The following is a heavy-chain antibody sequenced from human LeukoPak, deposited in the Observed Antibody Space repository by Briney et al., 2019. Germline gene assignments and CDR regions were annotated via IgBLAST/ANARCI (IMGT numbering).Heavy chain of an antibody. Sequence: GGSLRLSCAASGFTFSSYSMNWVRQAPGKGLEWVSSISSSSSYIYYADSVKGRFTISRDNAKNSLYLQMNSLRAEDTAVYYCARDLGRMTTVAFDYWGQGTLVTVSP. CDR1: GFTFSSYS. CDR3: ARDLGRMTTVAFDY. D-gene: IGHD4-23*01. CDR2: ISSSSSYI. V-gene: IGHV3-21*01. J-gene: IGHJ4*02.